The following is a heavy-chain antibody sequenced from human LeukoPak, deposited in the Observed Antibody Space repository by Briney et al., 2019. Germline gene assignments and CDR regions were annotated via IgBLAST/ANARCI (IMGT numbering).Heavy chain of an antibody. CDR3: ASMTGYSSGWWYFDY. D-gene: IGHD6-19*01. V-gene: IGHV3-48*04. J-gene: IGHJ4*02. Sequence: GGSLRLSCAASGFIFNTYSMSWVRQAPGKGPEWVSYISSGSSTIWYADSVKGRFTISRDNAKNSLYLQMNSLRADDTAVYYCASMTGYSSGWWYFDYWGQGTLVTVSS. CDR1: GFIFNTYS. CDR2: ISSGSSTI.